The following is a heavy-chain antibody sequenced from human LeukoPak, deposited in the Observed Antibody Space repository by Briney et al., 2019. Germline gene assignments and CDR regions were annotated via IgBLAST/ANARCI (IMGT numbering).Heavy chain of an antibody. D-gene: IGHD2-2*02. J-gene: IGHJ4*02. CDR2: INPDSGGT. CDR1: GYTFTGYY. CDR3: ARLNIPMGTFDY. V-gene: IGHV1-2*02. Sequence: ASVKVSCKASGYTFTGYYMHWVRQAPGQGLEWMGWINPDSGGTNYAQKFQGRVTMTRDTSISTAYMELSRLTSDDTSVYFCARLNIPMGTFDYWGQGTPVTVSS.